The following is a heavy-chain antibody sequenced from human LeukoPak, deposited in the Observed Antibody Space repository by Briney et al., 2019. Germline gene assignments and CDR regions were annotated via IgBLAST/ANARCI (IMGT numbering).Heavy chain of an antibody. CDR2: ISSNGGST. Sequence: GGSLRLSCAASGFTFSSYAMHWVRQAPGKGLEYVSAISSNGGSTYYANSVKGRFTISGDNSKNTLYLQMGSLRAEDMAVYYCARPDYDFWSGYRYWGQGTLVTVSS. V-gene: IGHV3-64*01. CDR1: GFTFSSYA. J-gene: IGHJ4*02. CDR3: ARPDYDFWSGYRY. D-gene: IGHD3-3*01.